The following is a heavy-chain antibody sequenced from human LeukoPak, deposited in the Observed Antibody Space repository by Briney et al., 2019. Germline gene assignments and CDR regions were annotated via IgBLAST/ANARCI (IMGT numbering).Heavy chain of an antibody. Sequence: GGSLRLSCAASGFTFSSYSMNWVRQAPGKGLEWVSSISSSSYIYYADSVKGRFTISRDNAKNSLYLQMNSLRAEDTAVYYCARGLWPQDYYGSGSYLGLGYWGQGTLVTVSS. CDR3: ARGLWPQDYYGSGSYLGLGY. V-gene: IGHV3-21*01. D-gene: IGHD3-10*01. J-gene: IGHJ4*02. CDR1: GFTFSSYS. CDR2: ISSSSYI.